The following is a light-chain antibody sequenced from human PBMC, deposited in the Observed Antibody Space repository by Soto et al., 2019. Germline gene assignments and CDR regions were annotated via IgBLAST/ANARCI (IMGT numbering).Light chain of an antibody. CDR1: QSVSSN. CDR3: QQYNNWPPLT. J-gene: IGKJ4*01. CDR2: GAF. V-gene: IGKV3-15*01. Sequence: EIVMTQPPATLSVSPGERATLSCRASQSVSSNLAWYQQKPGQAPRLLIYGAFSRATGIPARFSGSGSGTEFTLTISSLQSEDFAVYYCQQYNNWPPLTFGGGTKVEIK.